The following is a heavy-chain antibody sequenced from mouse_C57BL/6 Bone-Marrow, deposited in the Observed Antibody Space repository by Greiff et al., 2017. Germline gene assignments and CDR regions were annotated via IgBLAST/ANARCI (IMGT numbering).Heavy chain of an antibody. CDR2: IDPAYGTT. J-gene: IGHJ3*01. CDR1: GFNITNTY. Sequence: VQLQQSVAELVRPGASVKLSCTASGFNITNTYLHWVKQRPEQALPCIGRIDPAYGTTKYAPTFPGKAPIPADTSSTTAYLQLSRLPSAYPAVCYCARGYYSIFAYWGRGTLVTVSA. V-gene: IGHV14-3*01. CDR3: ARGYYSIFAY. D-gene: IGHD2-5*01.